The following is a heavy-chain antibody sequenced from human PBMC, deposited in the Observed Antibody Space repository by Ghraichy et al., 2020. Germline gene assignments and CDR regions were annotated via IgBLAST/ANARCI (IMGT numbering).Heavy chain of an antibody. CDR2: INPNSGGT. Sequence: ASVKVSFKASGYTFTGYYMHWVRQAPGQGLEWMGWINPNSGGTNYAQKFQGRVTMTRDTSISTAYMELSRLRSDDTAVYYCARSFRTKRNVDTAMVEEQYYYYYGMDVWGQGTTVTVSS. D-gene: IGHD5-18*01. V-gene: IGHV1-2*02. CDR1: GYTFTGYY. J-gene: IGHJ6*02. CDR3: ARSFRTKRNVDTAMVEEQYYYYYGMDV.